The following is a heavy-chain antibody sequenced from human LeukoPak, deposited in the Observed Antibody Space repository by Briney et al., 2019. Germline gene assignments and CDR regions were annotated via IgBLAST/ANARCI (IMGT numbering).Heavy chain of an antibody. CDR3: ARGGDIVVVGYYYGMDV. D-gene: IGHD2-15*01. V-gene: IGHV4-59*01. CDR2: VSDSGTT. CDR1: GGSISSSY. Sequence: PSETLSLTCTVSGGSISSSYWSWIRQPPGKGLEWIGFVSDSGTTYYNPSLQSRVIISLDTSENQFSLKLSSVTAADTAVYYCARGGDIVVVGYYYGMDVWGQGTTVTVSS. J-gene: IGHJ6*02.